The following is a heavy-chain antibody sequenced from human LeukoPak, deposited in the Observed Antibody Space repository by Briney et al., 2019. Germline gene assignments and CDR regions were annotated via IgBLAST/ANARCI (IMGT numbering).Heavy chain of an antibody. V-gene: IGHV4-61*05. CDR2: IYYSGST. Sequence: SETLSLTCTVSGGSISSSSYYWGWIRQPPGKGLEWIGYIYYSGSTNYNPSLKSRVTISVDTSKNQFSLKLSSVTAADTAVYYCARYYDSSGYYPRWFDYWGQGTLVTLSS. CDR3: ARYYDSSGYYPRWFDY. J-gene: IGHJ4*02. CDR1: GGSISSSSYY. D-gene: IGHD3-22*01.